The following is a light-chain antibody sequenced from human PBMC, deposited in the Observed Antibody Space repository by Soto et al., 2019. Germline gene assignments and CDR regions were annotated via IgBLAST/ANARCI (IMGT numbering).Light chain of an antibody. CDR1: QSVSSSY. Sequence: EIVMTQSPATLSVSPGERATLSCSASQSVSSSYLAWYQQKPGQAPRLLIYDASNRATGIPARFSGSGSGTDFTLTISSLEPEDFAVYYCQQRSNWSWTFGQGTKVDIK. CDR2: DAS. J-gene: IGKJ1*01. CDR3: QQRSNWSWT. V-gene: IGKV3-11*01.